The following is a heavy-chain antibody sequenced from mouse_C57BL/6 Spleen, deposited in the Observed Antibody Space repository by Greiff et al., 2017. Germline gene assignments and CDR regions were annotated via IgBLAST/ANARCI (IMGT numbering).Heavy chain of an antibody. CDR3: ARGDYGSSYLGY. Sequence: QVQLQQPGAELVKPGASVKLSCKASGYTFTSYWMQWVKQRPGQGLAWIGEIDPSDSYTNYNQKFKGKATLTVDTSSSTAYMQLSSLTSEDSAVYYCARGDYGSSYLGYWGKGTTLTVSS. J-gene: IGHJ2*01. V-gene: IGHV1-50*01. D-gene: IGHD1-1*01. CDR1: GYTFTSYW. CDR2: IDPSDSYT.